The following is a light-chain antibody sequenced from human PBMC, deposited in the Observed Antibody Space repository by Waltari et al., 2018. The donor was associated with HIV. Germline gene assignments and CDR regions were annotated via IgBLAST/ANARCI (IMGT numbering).Light chain of an antibody. CDR3: CAYAGSTTYVI. J-gene: IGLJ2*01. Sequence: QSALTQPASVSGSPGQSITIPCTGTSSDVGGYNLVSWYQQHPGKAPKLMIYEVSKRPSGVSNRFSGSKSGNMASLTISGLQAEDEADYYCCAYAGSTTYVIFGGGTKLTVL. CDR2: EVS. V-gene: IGLV2-23*02. CDR1: SSDVGGYNL.